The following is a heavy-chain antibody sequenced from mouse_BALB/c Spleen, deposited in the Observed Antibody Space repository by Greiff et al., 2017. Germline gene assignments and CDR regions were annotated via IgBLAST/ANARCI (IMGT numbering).Heavy chain of an antibody. V-gene: IGHV14-3*02. CDR3: ARYHYGSSYRFAY. D-gene: IGHD1-1*01. J-gene: IGHJ3*01. CDR1: GFNIKDTY. CDR2: IDPANGNT. Sequence: DVKLQESGAELVKPGASVKLSCTASGFNIKDTYMHWVKQRPEQGLEWIGRIDPANGNTKYDPKFQGKATITADTSSNTAYLQLSSLTSEDTAVYYCARYHYGSSYRFAYWGQGTLVTVAA.